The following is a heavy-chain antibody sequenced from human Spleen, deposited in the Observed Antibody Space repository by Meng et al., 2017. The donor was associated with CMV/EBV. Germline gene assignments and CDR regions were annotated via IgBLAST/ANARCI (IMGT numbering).Heavy chain of an antibody. CDR2: ILHSGTT. CDR1: GDSLMNGNW. V-gene: IGHV4-4*02. CDR3: ARNGHYSLDY. Sequence: LTCAVSGDSLMNGNWWSWVRQPPGRGLEGFGEILHSGTTTYNPSLKSRVTISLDESKNEFSLKLTSVTAADTAVYYCARNGHYSLDYWSLGTLVTVSS. J-gene: IGHJ4*02. D-gene: IGHD3-22*01.